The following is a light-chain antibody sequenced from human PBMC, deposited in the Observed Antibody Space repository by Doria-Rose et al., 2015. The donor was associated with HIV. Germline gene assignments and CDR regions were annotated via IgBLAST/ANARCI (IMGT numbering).Light chain of an antibody. CDR1: SSDVGYYKY. J-gene: IGLJ2*01. CDR3: SSYTSGTSFV. Sequence: VLTQPASVSGSPGQSITISCTGTSSDVGYYKYVSWYQQYPGKAPKLIISDVTKRPSGVSDRFSGSKSGNTASLTISGLQAEDEAEYFCSSYTSGTSFVFGGGTKLTV. CDR2: DVT. V-gene: IGLV2-14*03.